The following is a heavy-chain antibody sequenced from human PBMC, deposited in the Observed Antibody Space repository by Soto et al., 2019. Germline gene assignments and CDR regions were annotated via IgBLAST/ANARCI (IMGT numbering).Heavy chain of an antibody. CDR2: IYYSGST. Sequence: SETLSLTCTVSGGSISSSSYYWGWIRQPPGKGLEWIGSIYYSGSTYYNPSLKSRVTISVNTSKNQFSLKLSSGTAADTAVYYCARTYDSSGYYNFWGQGTLVTVSS. CDR1: GGSISSSSYY. V-gene: IGHV4-39*01. D-gene: IGHD3-22*01. J-gene: IGHJ4*02. CDR3: ARTYDSSGYYNF.